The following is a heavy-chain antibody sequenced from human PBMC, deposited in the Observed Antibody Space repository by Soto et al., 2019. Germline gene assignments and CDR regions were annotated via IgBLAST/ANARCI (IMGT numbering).Heavy chain of an antibody. CDR1: GYTFTGYG. D-gene: IGHD3-10*01. CDR2: ISAYNGNT. J-gene: IGHJ6*02. V-gene: IGHV1-18*01. CDR3: ARAMVWGWGDYYYGMDV. Sequence: GASVKVSCKASGYTFTGYGISWVRQAPGQGLEWMGWISAYNGNTNYAQKLQGRVTMTTDTSTSTAYMELRSLRSDDTAVYYCARAMVWGWGDYYYGMDVWGQGTTVTVSS.